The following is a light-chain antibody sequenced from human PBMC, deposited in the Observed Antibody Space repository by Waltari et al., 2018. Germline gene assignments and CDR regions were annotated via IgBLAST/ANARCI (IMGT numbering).Light chain of an antibody. V-gene: IGKV1-5*03. CDR3: QQYNSYPYT. J-gene: IGKJ2*01. CDR1: QSISPW. Sequence: DIQMTQSPSTLSASVGDRVTITCRASQSISPWLAWYQQNPGKAPTLLIYKASSLQSGVPSRFSGSGSGAEFTLTISSLQPDDFATYYCQQYNSYPYTFGQGTKLEI. CDR2: KAS.